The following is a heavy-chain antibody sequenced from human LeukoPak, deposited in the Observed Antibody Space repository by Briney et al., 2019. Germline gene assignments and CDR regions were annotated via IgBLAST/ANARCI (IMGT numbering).Heavy chain of an antibody. D-gene: IGHD3-3*01. J-gene: IGHJ4*02. CDR3: ARITDFWSGYYPDS. Sequence: PSETLSLTCTVSGASLNSYYWSWIRQPPGKGLEWIGCIYYRGSTNYNSSLKSRVTISLDTSKNHFSLKLSSVTAADTAMYYCARITDFWSGYYPDSWGQGTLVTVSS. CDR1: GASLNSYY. CDR2: IYYRGST. V-gene: IGHV4-59*01.